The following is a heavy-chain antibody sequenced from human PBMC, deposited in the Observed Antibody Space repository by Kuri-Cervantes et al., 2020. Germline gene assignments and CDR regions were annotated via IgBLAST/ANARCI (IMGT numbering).Heavy chain of an antibody. CDR3: ARGPRDEFDY. V-gene: IGHV3-33*01. CDR1: GFTFSNYG. J-gene: IGHJ4*02. CDR2: IWYGGSNK. Sequence: GGSLRLSCAASGFTFSNYGMHWVRQAPGKGLEWVAVIWYGGSNKNYADSVKGRFTISRDNSKNTLYLQMNSLRAEDTAVYYCARGPRDEFDYWGQGTLVTVSS.